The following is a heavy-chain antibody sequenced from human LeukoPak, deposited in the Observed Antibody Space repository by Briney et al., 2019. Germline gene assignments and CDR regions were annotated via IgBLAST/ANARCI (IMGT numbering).Heavy chain of an antibody. J-gene: IGHJ4*02. V-gene: IGHV4-30-2*01. D-gene: IGHD4-17*01. CDR2: IYHSGST. CDR3: ARVGTVTVDY. Sequence: SQTLSLTCAVSGGSISSGGHSWSWIRQPPGKGLEWIGYIYHSGSTYYNPSLKSRVTISVDRSKNQFSLKLSSVTAADTAVYYCARVGTVTVDYWGQGTLVTVSS. CDR1: GGSISSGGHS.